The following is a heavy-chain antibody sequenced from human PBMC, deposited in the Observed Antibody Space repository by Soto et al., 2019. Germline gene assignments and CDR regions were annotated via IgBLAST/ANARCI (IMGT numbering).Heavy chain of an antibody. V-gene: IGHV3-49*03. D-gene: IGHD4-4*01. CDR3: TRDQPLYNSNYEN. CDR2: IRSKAYGGTT. J-gene: IGHJ4*02. Sequence: PGGSLRLSCTASGFTFGDYAMSWFRQAPGKGLEWVGFIRSKAYGGTTEYAASVKGRFTTSRDDSKSIAYLQMNSLKTEDTAVYYCTRDQPLYNSNYENWGQGTLVTVSS. CDR1: GFTFGDYA.